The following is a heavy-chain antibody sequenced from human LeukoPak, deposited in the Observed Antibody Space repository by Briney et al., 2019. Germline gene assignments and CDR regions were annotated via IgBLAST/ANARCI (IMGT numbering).Heavy chain of an antibody. J-gene: IGHJ5*02. D-gene: IGHD2-15*01. CDR3: ARGPPNIVVVVAAKFWFDP. V-gene: IGHV4-34*01. Sequence: SSETLSLTCAVYGGFFSGYYWSWIRQPPGKGLEWIGEINHSGSTNYNPPLQSRVTISVDTSKNQFSLQLSSVTAADTAVYYCARGPPNIVVVVAAKFWFDPWGQGTLVTVSS. CDR1: GGFFSGYY. CDR2: INHSGST.